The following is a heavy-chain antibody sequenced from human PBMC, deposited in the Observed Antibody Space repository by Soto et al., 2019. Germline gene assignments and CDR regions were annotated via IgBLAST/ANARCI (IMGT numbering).Heavy chain of an antibody. CDR2: SGGST. CDR3: ASRSSGWYFDY. CDR1: GASFGGYY. J-gene: IGHJ4*02. V-gene: IGHV3-23*01. Sequence: ETLSLTCAVYGASFGGYYWNWVRQAPGKGLEWVSASGGSTYYADSVKGRFTISRDNSKNTLYLQMNSLRAEDTAVYYCASRSSGWYFDYSGQGTLVTVSS. D-gene: IGHD6-19*01.